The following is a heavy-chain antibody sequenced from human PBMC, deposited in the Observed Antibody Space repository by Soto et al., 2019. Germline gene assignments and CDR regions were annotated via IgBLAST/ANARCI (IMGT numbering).Heavy chain of an antibody. V-gene: IGHV3-21*01. CDR2: ISSNSAYI. CDR1: GFTFRSFT. Sequence: GGSLRLSCAASGFTFRSFTMNWVRQAPGKGLEWVSTISSNSAYIYYTDALRGRFTISRDNAKNSLHLEMNSLRAEDTAVYYCTRDASRDSSARGWFDPWGPGTLVTVSS. J-gene: IGHJ5*02. D-gene: IGHD6-13*01. CDR3: TRDASRDSSARGWFDP.